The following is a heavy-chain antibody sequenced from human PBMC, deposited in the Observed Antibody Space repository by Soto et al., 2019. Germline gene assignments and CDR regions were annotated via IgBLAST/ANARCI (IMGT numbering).Heavy chain of an antibody. CDR3: ARGPFHPLPYSSSWSRKYYFDY. CDR2: INHSGST. V-gene: IGHV4-34*01. Sequence: SETLSLTCAVYGGSFSGYYWSWIRQPPGKGLEWIGEINHSGSTNYNPSLKSRVTISVDTSKNQFSLKLSSVTAADTAVYYCARGPFHPLPYSSSWSRKYYFDYWGQGTLVTVSS. CDR1: GGSFSGYY. J-gene: IGHJ4*02. D-gene: IGHD6-13*01.